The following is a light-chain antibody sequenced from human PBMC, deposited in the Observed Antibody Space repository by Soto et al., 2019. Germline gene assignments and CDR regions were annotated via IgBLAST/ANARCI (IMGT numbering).Light chain of an antibody. CDR3: CSYAGGSNV. V-gene: IGLV2-23*03. Sequence: QSALTQPASVSGSPGQSITISCTGTSSDVGSYNLVSWYQQHPGKAPKLMIYEGSKRPSGVSNRFSGSKSGNTASLTISGLQAEDEADYYCCSYAGGSNVFGAGTKLTVL. CDR1: SSDVGSYNL. CDR2: EGS. J-gene: IGLJ1*01.